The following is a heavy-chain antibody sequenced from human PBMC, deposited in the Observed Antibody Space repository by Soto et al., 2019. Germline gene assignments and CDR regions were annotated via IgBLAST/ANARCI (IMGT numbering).Heavy chain of an antibody. CDR2: ISSSSSYI. J-gene: IGHJ6*03. Sequence: EVQLVESGGGLVKPGGSLRLSCAASGFTFSSYSMNWVRQAPGKGLEWVSSISSSSSYIYYADSVKGRFTISRDNAKNYLYLQMNSLRAEDTAVYYCARGVVPAVPYYYYYYYMDVWCKGTTVTVSS. CDR3: ARGVVPAVPYYYYYYYMDV. CDR1: GFTFSSYS. D-gene: IGHD2-2*01. V-gene: IGHV3-21*01.